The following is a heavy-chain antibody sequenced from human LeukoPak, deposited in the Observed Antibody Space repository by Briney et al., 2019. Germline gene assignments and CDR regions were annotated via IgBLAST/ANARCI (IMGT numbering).Heavy chain of an antibody. CDR2: IYDSGST. V-gene: IGHV4-59*01. J-gene: IGHJ6*03. CDR3: AGVVIMGDYYYYYMDV. Sequence: PSETLSLXCTVSGDSISSYYWSWIRQPPGKGLEWIGYIYDSGSTNYNPSPKSRVTISVDTSKNQFSLKLSSVTAADTAVYYCAGVVIMGDYYYYYMDVWGKGTTVTVSS. D-gene: IGHD3-3*01. CDR1: GDSISSYY.